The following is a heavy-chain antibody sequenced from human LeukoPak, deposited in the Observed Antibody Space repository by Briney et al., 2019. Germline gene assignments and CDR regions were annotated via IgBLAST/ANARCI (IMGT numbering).Heavy chain of an antibody. Sequence: PSQTLSLTCTVSGVSISSGGYYWSWIRQHPGKGLEWIGYIYYSGSTYYNPSLKSRVTISVDTSKNQFSLKLSSVTAADAAVYYCARSIYYDSSGYYSSGAFDIWGQGTMVTVSS. CDR2: IYYSGST. CDR3: ARSIYYDSSGYYSSGAFDI. CDR1: GVSISSGGYY. J-gene: IGHJ3*02. V-gene: IGHV4-31*03. D-gene: IGHD3-22*01.